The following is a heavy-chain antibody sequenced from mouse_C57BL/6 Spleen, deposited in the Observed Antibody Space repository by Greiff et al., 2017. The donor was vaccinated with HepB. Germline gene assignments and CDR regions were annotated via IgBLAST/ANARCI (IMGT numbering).Heavy chain of an antibody. CDR2: IYWDDDK. D-gene: IGHD1-1*01. Sequence: QVTLKVSGPGILQSSQTLSLTCSFSGFSLSTSGMGVSWIRQPSGKGLEWLAHIYWDDDKRYNPSLKSRLTISKDTSRNQVFLKITSVDTADTATYYCAREYYGSSYEDWYFDVWGTGTTVTVSS. J-gene: IGHJ1*03. CDR3: AREYYGSSYEDWYFDV. CDR1: GFSLSTSGMG. V-gene: IGHV8-12*01.